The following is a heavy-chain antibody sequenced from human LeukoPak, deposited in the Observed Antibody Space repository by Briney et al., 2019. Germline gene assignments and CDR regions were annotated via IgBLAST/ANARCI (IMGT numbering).Heavy chain of an antibody. CDR2: ISYDGSDK. J-gene: IGHJ4*02. D-gene: IGHD4-11*01. Sequence: AGRSLRLSCAASGFTFSSYGMHWVRQAPGKGLEWVAVISYDGSDKYYADSVKGRFTISRDNSKNTLYLQMNSLRAEDTAVYYCAKEGAMTRYYFDYWGQGTLVTVSS. CDR1: GFTFSSYG. CDR3: AKEGAMTRYYFDY. V-gene: IGHV3-30*18.